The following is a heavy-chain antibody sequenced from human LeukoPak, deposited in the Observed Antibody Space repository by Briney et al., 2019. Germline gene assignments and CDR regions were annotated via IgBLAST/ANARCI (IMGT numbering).Heavy chain of an antibody. D-gene: IGHD2-2*01. J-gene: IGHJ3*02. CDR3: ARDKGPYCSSTSCYPSDAFDI. CDR2: ISYSGST. CDR1: GGFISGYY. V-gene: IGHV4-59*01. Sequence: PSETLSLTCTVSGGFISGYYWSWIRRPPGKGLECVGYISYSGSTNYNPSLKSRVTISVDTSKNQFSLKLSSVTAADTAVYYCARDKGPYCSSTSCYPSDAFDIWGQGTMVTVSS.